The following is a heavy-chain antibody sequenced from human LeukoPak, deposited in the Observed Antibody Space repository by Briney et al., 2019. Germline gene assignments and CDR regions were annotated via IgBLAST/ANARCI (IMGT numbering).Heavy chain of an antibody. V-gene: IGHV4-61*02. D-gene: IGHD4-17*01. CDR3: ARVGDYAVLGAFDI. CDR2: IYTSGST. Sequence: SETLSLTCTVSGGSISSGSYYWSWIRQPAGKGLEWIGRIYTSGSTNYNPSLKSRVTISVDTSKNQFSLKLSSVTAADTAVYYCARVGDYAVLGAFDIWGQGTMVTVSS. CDR1: GGSISSGSYY. J-gene: IGHJ3*02.